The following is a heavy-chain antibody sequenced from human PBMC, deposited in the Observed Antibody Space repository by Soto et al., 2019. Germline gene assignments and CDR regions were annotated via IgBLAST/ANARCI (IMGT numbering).Heavy chain of an antibody. D-gene: IGHD3-16*01. CDR1: GGSVSSSNYY. CDR2: IDYSGST. V-gene: IGHV4-39*01. J-gene: IGHJ4*02. CDR3: ARHPLGAYLFDY. Sequence: SETLSLTCTVSGGSVSSSNYYWGWNRQPPGKGREGIGSIDYSGSTYYIPSLKSRVTISEDTSKNQFSLKLSSVTAADTAVYYCARHPLGAYLFDYWGQGTLVTVSS.